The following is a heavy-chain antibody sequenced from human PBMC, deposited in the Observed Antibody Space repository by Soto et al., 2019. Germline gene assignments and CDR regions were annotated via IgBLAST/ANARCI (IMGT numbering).Heavy chain of an antibody. CDR2: TYYRSKWYN. CDR3: VRLIGNSWLDF. CDR1: VDSVSSSSVT. Sequence: SQTLSLTFAISVDSVSSSSVTWNWIRQSPSRGLEWLGRTYYRSKWYNDYAESVKSRITINPDTSKNQFSLHSNSVTPEDTAVYYCVRLIGNSWLDFWGQGTLVTVSS. V-gene: IGHV6-1*01. J-gene: IGHJ5*01. D-gene: IGHD1-26*01.